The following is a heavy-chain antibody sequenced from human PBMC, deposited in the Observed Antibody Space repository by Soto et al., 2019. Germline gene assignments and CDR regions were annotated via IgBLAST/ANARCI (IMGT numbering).Heavy chain of an antibody. CDR3: ARNDYGTYYFDY. J-gene: IGHJ4*02. Sequence: GGSLRLSCAASGLIFSHYAMHWVRQAPGKGLEWVAIISYDASKKYYADSVKGRFSISRDNARNTLFLQMNSLRSEDTAVYYCARNDYGTYYFDYWGQGAPVTVSS. CDR2: ISYDASKK. V-gene: IGHV3-30-3*01. D-gene: IGHD4-17*01. CDR1: GLIFSHYA.